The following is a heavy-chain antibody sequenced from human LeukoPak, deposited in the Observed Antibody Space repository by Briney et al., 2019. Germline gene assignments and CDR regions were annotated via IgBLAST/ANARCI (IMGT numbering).Heavy chain of an antibody. CDR3: AKRGVVIRVILVGFHKEAYYFDS. Sequence: PGGSLRLSCVVSGITLSNYGMSWVRQAPGKGLEWVSGISERGGSTNYADSVKGRFIISRDTSKNTVYLQMNSLRADDTAVYFCAKRGVVIRVILVGFHKEAYYFDSWGQGALVTVSS. D-gene: IGHD3-22*01. V-gene: IGHV3-23*01. J-gene: IGHJ4*02. CDR1: GITLSNYG. CDR2: ISERGGST.